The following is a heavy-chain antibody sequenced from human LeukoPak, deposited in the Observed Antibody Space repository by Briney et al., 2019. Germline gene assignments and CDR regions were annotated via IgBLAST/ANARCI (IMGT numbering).Heavy chain of an antibody. CDR2: INYDGST. J-gene: IGHJ5*02. CDR1: GASVGSRSYY. V-gene: IGHV4-39*01. CDR3: ANLKAAAGTNWFGP. Sequence: PSETLSLTCTVSGASVGSRSYYWGWIRQPPGKGLEWIGSINYDGSTSYNPSLKSRVNISVDRSKNQFSLRLSFVTAADTAVYYCANLKAAAGTNWFGPWGQGTLVTVSS. D-gene: IGHD6-13*01.